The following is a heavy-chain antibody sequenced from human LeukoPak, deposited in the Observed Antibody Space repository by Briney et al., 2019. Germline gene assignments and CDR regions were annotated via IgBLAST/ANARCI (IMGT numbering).Heavy chain of an antibody. J-gene: IGHJ4*02. V-gene: IGHV3-66*01. Sequence: GGSLRLSCAASGFTVSSNYMSWVRQAPGKGLEWVSVIYSGGSTYYADSVKGRFTISRDNSKNTLYLQMNSPRAEDTAVYYCARDTVDTAMSYWGQGTLVTVSS. CDR1: GFTVSSNY. CDR2: IYSGGST. D-gene: IGHD5-18*01. CDR3: ARDTVDTAMSY.